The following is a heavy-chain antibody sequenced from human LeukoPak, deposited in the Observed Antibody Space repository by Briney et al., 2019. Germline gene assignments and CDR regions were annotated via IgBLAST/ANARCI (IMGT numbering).Heavy chain of an antibody. J-gene: IGHJ4*02. V-gene: IGHV3-23*01. CDR3: AKDGAHTYGDYDHDY. CDR2: ISGSGGST. CDR1: GFTFSSYA. D-gene: IGHD4-17*01. Sequence: GRSLRLSCAASGFTFSSYAMSWVRQAPGKGLEWVSAISGSGGSTYYADSVKGRFTISRDNSKNTLYLQMNSLRAEDTAVYYCAKDGAHTYGDYDHDYWGQGTLVTVSS.